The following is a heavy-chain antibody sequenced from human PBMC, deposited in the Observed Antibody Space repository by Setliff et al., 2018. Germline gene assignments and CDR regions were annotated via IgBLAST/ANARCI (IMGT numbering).Heavy chain of an antibody. V-gene: IGHV3-30*02. CDR2: IRNDGSDK. CDR3: ANAPGDYYYYGMDV. CDR1: GFLVSSYG. J-gene: IGHJ6*02. D-gene: IGHD1-26*01. Sequence: GGSLRLSCAASGFLVSSYGMHWVRQAPGKGLEWVTFIRNDGSDKYYIDSVKGRFTISRDNSKNTMFLQMNSLRAEDTAIYYCANAPGDYYYYGMDVWGQGTTVTVSS.